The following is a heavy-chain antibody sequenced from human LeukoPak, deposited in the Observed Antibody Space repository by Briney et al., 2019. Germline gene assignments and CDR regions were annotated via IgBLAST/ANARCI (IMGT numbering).Heavy chain of an antibody. J-gene: IGHJ4*02. V-gene: IGHV1-69*16. CDR1: GGTFSSYT. D-gene: IGHD3-10*01. CDR3: ARDREGSYFDY. CDR2: IIPILGIA. Sequence: ASVKVSCKASGGTFSSYTISWVRQAPGQGLEWMGRIIPILGIANYAQKFQGRVTITTDESTSTAYMELSSLRSEDTAVYYCARDREGSYFDYWGQGTLVTVSS.